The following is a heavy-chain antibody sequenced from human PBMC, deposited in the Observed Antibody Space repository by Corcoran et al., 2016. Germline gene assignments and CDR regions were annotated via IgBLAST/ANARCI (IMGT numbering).Heavy chain of an antibody. Sequence: QVQLVESGGGVVQPGSSLRLSCAASGFTFSNFAMHWVRQAPGKGLEWVALISYDGSNKYYSDSVKGRFTISRDNSKNTLYLQMNSLRVEDTALYYCAKDLELGTYYYDSGASPIDYWGQGTLVTVSS. CDR1: GFTFSNFA. V-gene: IGHV3-30*18. J-gene: IGHJ4*02. CDR2: ISYDGSNK. CDR3: AKDLELGTYYYDSGASPIDY. D-gene: IGHD3-22*01.